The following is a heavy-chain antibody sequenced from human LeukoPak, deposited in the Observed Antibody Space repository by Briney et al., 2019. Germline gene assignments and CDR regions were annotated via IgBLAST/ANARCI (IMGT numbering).Heavy chain of an antibody. Sequence: SETLSLTCTVSGGSISSYYWSWIRQPPGKGLEWIGYIYYSGSTNYNPSLKSRVTISVDTSKNQFSLKLSSVTAADTAVYYCARVAATEFDYWGQGTLVTASS. CDR3: ARVAATEFDY. D-gene: IGHD2-15*01. J-gene: IGHJ4*02. CDR1: GGSISSYY. V-gene: IGHV4-59*01. CDR2: IYYSGST.